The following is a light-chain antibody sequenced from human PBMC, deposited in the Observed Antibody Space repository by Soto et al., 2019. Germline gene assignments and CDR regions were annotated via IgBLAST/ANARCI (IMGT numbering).Light chain of an antibody. J-gene: IGLJ2*01. CDR1: KLGDKF. Sequence: SYELTQPPSVSVSTGQTASITCSGDKLGDKFACWYQQKSGQSPVLIIYQDTKRPSGIPARFSGSNSGNTATLTISGTQAMDEADYYCQAWDSSTVVFGGGTKLTVL. V-gene: IGLV3-1*01. CDR2: QDT. CDR3: QAWDSSTVV.